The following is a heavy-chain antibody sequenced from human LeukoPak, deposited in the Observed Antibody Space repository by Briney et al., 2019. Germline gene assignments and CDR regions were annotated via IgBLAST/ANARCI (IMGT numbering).Heavy chain of an antibody. J-gene: IGHJ4*02. V-gene: IGHV1-18*01. CDR2: ISAYNGNT. CDR3: ASSVGYGDSPYYFDY. D-gene: IGHD4-17*01. Sequence: ASVKVSCKASGYTFTSYGISWVRQAPGQGLEWMGWISAYNGNTNYAQKLQGRVIMTTDTSTSTAYMELRSLRSDDTAVYYCASSVGYGDSPYYFDYWGQGTLVTVSS. CDR1: GYTFTSYG.